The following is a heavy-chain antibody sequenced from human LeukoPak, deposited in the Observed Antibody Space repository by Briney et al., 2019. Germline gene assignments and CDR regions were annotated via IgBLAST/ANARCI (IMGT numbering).Heavy chain of an antibody. V-gene: IGHV1-24*01. CDR2: FDPEDGET. J-gene: IGHJ4*02. D-gene: IGHD3-10*01. CDR3: ARGPLGFGELMLDY. Sequence: ASVKVSCKVSGYTLTELSMHWVRQAPGKGLEWMGGFDPEDGETIYAQKFQGRVTMTEDTSTDTAYMELSSLRSEDTAVYYCARGPLGFGELMLDYWGQGTLVTVSS. CDR1: GYTLTELS.